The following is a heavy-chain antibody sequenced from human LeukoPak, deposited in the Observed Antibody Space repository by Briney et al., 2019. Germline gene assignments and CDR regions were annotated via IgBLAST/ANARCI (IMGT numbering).Heavy chain of an antibody. J-gene: IGHJ5*02. CDR1: GGSISSYY. Sequence: SETLSLTCTVSGGSISSYYWSWIRQPPGKGLEWIGYIYYSGSTNYNPSLKSRVTISVDKSKNHFSLNLNSVTAADTAVHYCARDPGVRGVSDWFDPWGQGTLVTVSS. CDR3: ARDPGVRGVSDWFDP. CDR2: IYYSGST. D-gene: IGHD3-10*01. V-gene: IGHV4-59*12.